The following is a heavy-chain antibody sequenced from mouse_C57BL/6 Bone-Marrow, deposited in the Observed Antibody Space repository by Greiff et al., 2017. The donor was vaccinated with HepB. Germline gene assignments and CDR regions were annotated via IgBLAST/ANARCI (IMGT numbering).Heavy chain of an antibody. CDR2: ISNGGGST. CDR1: GFTFSDYY. Sequence: EVMLVESGGGLVQPGGSLKLSCAASGFTFSDYYMYWVRQTPEKRLEWVAYISNGGGSTYYPDTVKGRFTISRDNAKNTLYLQMSRLKSEDTAMYYCARIPLITTVVGDYAMDYWGQGTSVTVSS. D-gene: IGHD1-1*01. J-gene: IGHJ4*01. CDR3: ARIPLITTVVGDYAMDY. V-gene: IGHV5-12*01.